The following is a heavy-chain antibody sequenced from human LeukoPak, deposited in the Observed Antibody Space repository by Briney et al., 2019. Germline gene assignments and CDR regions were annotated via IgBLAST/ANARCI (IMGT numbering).Heavy chain of an antibody. CDR2: IYSGGST. Sequence: GGSLRLSCAASGFTVSSSYMSWVRQAPGKGLEWVSVIYSGGSTYYADSVMGRFTISRDNSKNTLYLQMNSLRAEDTAVYYCARVKAGYYYYMDVWGKGTTVTVSS. V-gene: IGHV3-53*01. D-gene: IGHD3-10*01. CDR1: GFTVSSSY. J-gene: IGHJ6*03. CDR3: ARVKAGYYYYMDV.